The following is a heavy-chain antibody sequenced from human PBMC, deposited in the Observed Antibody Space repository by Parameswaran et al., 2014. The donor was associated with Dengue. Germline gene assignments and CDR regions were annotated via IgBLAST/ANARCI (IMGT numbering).Heavy chain of an antibody. Sequence: RWIRQPPGKGLEWIGYIYYSGSTNYNPSLKSRVTISVDTSKNQFSLKLSSVTAADTAVYYCARSNTRSSGDIDYWGQGTLVTVSS. CDR3: ARSNTRSSGDIDY. CDR2: IYYSGST. D-gene: IGHD2-21*01. V-gene: IGHV4-59*01. J-gene: IGHJ4*02.